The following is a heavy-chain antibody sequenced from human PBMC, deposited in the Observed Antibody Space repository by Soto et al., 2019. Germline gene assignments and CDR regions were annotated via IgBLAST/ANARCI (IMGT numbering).Heavy chain of an antibody. CDR1: GVTFKDYG. Sequence: PGGSLRLSCGAPGVTFKDYGMHWVRQAPGKGLEWVAVISYDGKQTYYADSVKGRFTISKDNAKNSLYLQMNSLRPEDTAIYYCTRGGGWNQGYYHYYGMDVWGQGTTVTVSS. D-gene: IGHD1-1*01. CDR2: ISYDGKQT. V-gene: IGHV3-30*03. CDR3: TRGGGWNQGYYHYYGMDV. J-gene: IGHJ6*02.